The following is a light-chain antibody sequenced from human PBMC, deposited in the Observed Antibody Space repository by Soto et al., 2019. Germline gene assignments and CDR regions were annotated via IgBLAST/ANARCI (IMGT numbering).Light chain of an antibody. V-gene: IGLV1-40*01. CDR1: SSNIGAGYD. J-gene: IGLJ2*01. Sequence: QSVLTQPPSVSGAPGPRVTISCTGSSSNIGAGYDVHWYQQLPGAAPKLLIYGDSNRPSGVPDRFSASKSGTSASLAITGLQAEDEADYYCQSYDSTLRGSRVFGGGTKLNVL. CDR2: GDS. CDR3: QSYDSTLRGSRV.